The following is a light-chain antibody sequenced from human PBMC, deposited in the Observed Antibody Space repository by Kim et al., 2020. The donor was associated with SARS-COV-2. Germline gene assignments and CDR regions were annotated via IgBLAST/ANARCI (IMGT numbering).Light chain of an antibody. CDR2: QDK. J-gene: IGLJ2*01. Sequence: PGHTSSFPCAGYSVQSKYVYCYQQSPCQSPVLLIYQDKERPSGIPERFSGSSSGNTATLTISGTQLMDEADYYCQTWDADTLVFGGGTKVTVL. CDR3: QTWDADTLV. CDR1: SVQSKY. V-gene: IGLV3-1*01.